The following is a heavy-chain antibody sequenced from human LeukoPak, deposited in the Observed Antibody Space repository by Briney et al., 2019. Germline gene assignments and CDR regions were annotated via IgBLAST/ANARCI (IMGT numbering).Heavy chain of an antibody. D-gene: IGHD6-13*01. Sequence: GGSLRLSCAASGFTFSSYWMNWVRQAPGQGLVWVSRINSDASSTIYADSVKGRFSISRDNAKNSLYLQMNSLRAEDTAFYYCAKDISLGFRWSTFDFWGQGTLVTVSS. J-gene: IGHJ4*02. CDR3: AKDISLGFRWSTFDF. CDR1: GFTFSSYW. V-gene: IGHV3-74*01. CDR2: INSDASST.